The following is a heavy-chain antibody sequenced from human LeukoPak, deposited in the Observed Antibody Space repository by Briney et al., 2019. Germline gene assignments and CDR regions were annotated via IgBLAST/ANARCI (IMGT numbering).Heavy chain of an antibody. D-gene: IGHD1-26*01. Sequence: GGSLRLSCAASGFTFSSYGMSWVRQAPGKGLEWVSAISGSGGSTYYADSVKGRFTISRDNSKNTLYLQMNSLRAEDTAVYYCASGPSGSYWERLDYWGQGTLVTVSS. CDR2: ISGSGGST. J-gene: IGHJ4*02. V-gene: IGHV3-23*01. CDR3: ASGPSGSYWERLDY. CDR1: GFTFSSYG.